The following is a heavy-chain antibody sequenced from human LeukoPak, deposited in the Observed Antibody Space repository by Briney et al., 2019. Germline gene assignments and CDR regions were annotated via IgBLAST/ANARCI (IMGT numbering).Heavy chain of an antibody. Sequence: PGGSLRLSCTVSGYNWMSWVRQAPGKGLEWVANIRADGRENYYVDSVKGRFTISRDNAQSSLYLQMNSPTVEDTAVYYCASGRDSRWFSDWGQGTLVTVSS. CDR3: ASGRDSRWFSD. V-gene: IGHV3-7*01. CDR2: IRADGREN. D-gene: IGHD2-15*01. CDR1: GYNW. J-gene: IGHJ1*01.